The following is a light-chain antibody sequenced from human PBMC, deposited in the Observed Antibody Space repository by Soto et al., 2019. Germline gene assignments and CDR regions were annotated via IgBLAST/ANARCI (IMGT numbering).Light chain of an antibody. J-gene: IGKJ5*01. CDR2: SAS. CDR1: QDIRVY. Sequence: DIQMTQSPSSLSASVGDRVTITCRASQDIRVYLAWYQQKPGKVPKLLIYSASTLQTGVPSRFSGSGSGTDCTLTISSLQPEDVATYYCQKFNTAPLTFGQRTRLEIK. CDR3: QKFNTAPLT. V-gene: IGKV1-27*01.